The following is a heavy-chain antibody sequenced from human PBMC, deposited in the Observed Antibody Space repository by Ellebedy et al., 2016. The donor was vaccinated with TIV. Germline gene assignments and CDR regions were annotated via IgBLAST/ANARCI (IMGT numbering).Heavy chain of an antibody. V-gene: IGHV1-2*02. D-gene: IGHD1-1*01. Sequence: ASVKVSXXASGHTFTGYFMHWVRLAPGQGLEYMGWINPNSGDTKYAQKFQGRLTMTTDTSISTAYMELSRLRSDDTAMYYCATEPTGTGGFDYWGQGTLVTVSS. CDR3: ATEPTGTGGFDY. J-gene: IGHJ4*02. CDR2: INPNSGDT. CDR1: GHTFTGYF.